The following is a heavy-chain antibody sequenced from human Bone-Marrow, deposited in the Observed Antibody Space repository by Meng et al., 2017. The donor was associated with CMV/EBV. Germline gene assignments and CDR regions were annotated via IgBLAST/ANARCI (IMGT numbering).Heavy chain of an antibody. J-gene: IGHJ4*02. D-gene: IGHD6-13*01. CDR2: IRYDGSNK. V-gene: IGHV3-30*02. CDR3: AKDRIAAAVPDY. CDR1: GFTFSSYG. Sequence: GSPLKISCAASGFTFSSYGMHWVRQAPGKGLEWVAFIRYDGSNKYYADSVKGRFTISRDNSKNTLYLQMNSLRAEDTAVYYCAKDRIAAAVPDYWGQGTLVTVSS.